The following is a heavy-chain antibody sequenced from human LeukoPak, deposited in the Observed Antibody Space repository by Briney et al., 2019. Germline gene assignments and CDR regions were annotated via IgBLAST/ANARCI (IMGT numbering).Heavy chain of an antibody. Sequence: SETLSLTCAVSGYSFSSGYYWGWIRQPPGKGLEWIASINHTGSTYYSPSLTSRVTISVDTSKNQISLKLSSVTAADTAVYYCARDRGIRGTVDYWGQGTLVTVSS. J-gene: IGHJ4*02. V-gene: IGHV4-38-2*02. CDR2: INHTGST. CDR1: GYSFSSGYY. D-gene: IGHD3-10*01. CDR3: ARDRGIRGTVDY.